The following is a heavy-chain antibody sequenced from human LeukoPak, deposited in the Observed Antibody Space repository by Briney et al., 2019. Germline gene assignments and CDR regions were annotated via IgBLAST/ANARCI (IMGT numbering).Heavy chain of an antibody. J-gene: IGHJ4*02. V-gene: IGHV3-48*01. CDR2: ISSSSTI. CDR1: GFTFSSYS. CDR3: ARDRSNWNPGVIGY. D-gene: IGHD1-20*01. Sequence: GGSLRLSCAASGFTFSSYSMNWVRQAPGKGLGWVSYISSSSTIYYADSVKGRFTISRDNAKNSLYLQMNSLRAEDTAVYYCARDRSNWNPGVIGYWGQGTLVTVSS.